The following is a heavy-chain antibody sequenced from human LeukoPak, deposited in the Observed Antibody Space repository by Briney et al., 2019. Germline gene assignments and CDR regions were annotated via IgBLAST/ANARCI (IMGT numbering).Heavy chain of an antibody. V-gene: IGHV3-7*01. Sequence: GGSLRLSCAASGFTFSYYYMTWVHQAPGKGLEWVADIRHDGSENYYVDSVQGRFTISRDNAKNSLYLQMNSLRAEDTAVYYCARYRDWEWEVSYMDVWGKGTTVTVSS. D-gene: IGHD1-26*01. J-gene: IGHJ6*03. CDR2: IRHDGSEN. CDR3: ARYRDWEWEVSYMDV. CDR1: GFTFSYYY.